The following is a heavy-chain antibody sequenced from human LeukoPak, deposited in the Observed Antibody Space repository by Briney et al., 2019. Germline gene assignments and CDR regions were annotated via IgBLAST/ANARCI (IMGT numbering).Heavy chain of an antibody. Sequence: ASVKVSCKASGGTFGINAITWVRQAPGQGPEWMGSIIPVLGKATYAQKFQGRVTITADKSTSVAFMEVTRLTSEDTAVYYCARVDDDSSCAFDIWGQGTLVTVSS. CDR3: ARVDDDSSCAFDI. D-gene: IGHD3-10*01. V-gene: IGHV1-69*04. CDR1: GGTFGINA. CDR2: IIPVLGKA. J-gene: IGHJ3*02.